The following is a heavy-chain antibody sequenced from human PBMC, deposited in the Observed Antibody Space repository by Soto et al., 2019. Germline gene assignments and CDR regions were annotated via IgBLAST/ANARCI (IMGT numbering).Heavy chain of an antibody. CDR1: GFTFDDYA. Sequence: PGGSLRLSCAASGFTFDDYAMHWVRQAPGKGLEWVSGISWNSGSIGYADSVKGRFTISRDNAKNSLYLQMNSLRAEDTALYYCAKLGPITRSSGWYGGGWYFDLWGRGTLVTVSS. J-gene: IGHJ2*01. CDR2: ISWNSGSI. CDR3: AKLGPITRSSGWYGGGWYFDL. D-gene: IGHD6-19*01. V-gene: IGHV3-9*01.